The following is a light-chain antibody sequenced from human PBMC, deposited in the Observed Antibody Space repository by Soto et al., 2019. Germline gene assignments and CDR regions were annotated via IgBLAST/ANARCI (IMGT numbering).Light chain of an antibody. CDR1: QSIRSY. CDR2: AAS. CDR3: QHSYSTPPHT. J-gene: IGKJ4*01. V-gene: IGKV1-39*01. Sequence: DIQMTQSPSSLSASVGDRVTITCRASQSIRSYLNWYQQKPGKAPKLLIYAASSLQSGVPSRFSGSGSGTDFTLTISSLQPEDVATDYGQHSYSTPPHTCGVGTKVEIK.